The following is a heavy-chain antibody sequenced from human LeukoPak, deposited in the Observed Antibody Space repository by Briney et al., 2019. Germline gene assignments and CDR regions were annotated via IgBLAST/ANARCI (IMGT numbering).Heavy chain of an antibody. CDR3: ARGPHGGFVIIPTEF. CDR1: RLSFSSFW. Sequence: GGSLRLSCAASRLSFSSFWMSWVRQAPGKGLEWVANIKQDGTENYYVDSAKGRFTISRANAKNSLFLQMNSLRAEDTAVYYCARGPHGGFVIIPTEFWGQGTLVTVSS. D-gene: IGHD3-3*01. CDR2: IKQDGTEN. J-gene: IGHJ4*02. V-gene: IGHV3-7*01.